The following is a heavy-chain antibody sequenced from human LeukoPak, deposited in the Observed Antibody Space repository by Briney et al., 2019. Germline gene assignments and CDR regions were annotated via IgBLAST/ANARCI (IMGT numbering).Heavy chain of an antibody. CDR2: ISSSSSYI. J-gene: IGHJ4*02. D-gene: IGHD5-18*01. V-gene: IGHV3-21*01. CDR3: ARSGVRYSYGYQDY. Sequence: GGSLRLSCAASGFTFSSYSMNWVRRAPGKGLEWVSSISSSSSYIYYADSAKGRFTISRDNAKNSLYLQMNSLRAEDTAVYYCARSGVRYSYGYQDYWGQGTLVTVSS. CDR1: GFTFSSYS.